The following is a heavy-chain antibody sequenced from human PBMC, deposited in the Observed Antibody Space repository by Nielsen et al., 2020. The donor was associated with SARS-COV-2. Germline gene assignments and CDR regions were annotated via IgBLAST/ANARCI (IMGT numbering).Heavy chain of an antibody. J-gene: IGHJ6*03. CDR2: INPNSGGT. D-gene: IGHD6-13*01. CDR3: ARGGYSSSWENYYYYMDV. V-gene: IGHV1-2*04. Sequence: WVRQAPGQGLEWMGWINPNSGGTNYAQKFQGWVTMTRDTSISTAYVELSRLRSDDTAVYYRARGGYSSSWENYYYYMDVWGKGTTVTVSS.